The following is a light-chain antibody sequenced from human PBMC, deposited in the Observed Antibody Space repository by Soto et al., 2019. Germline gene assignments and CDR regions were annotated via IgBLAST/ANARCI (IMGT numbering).Light chain of an antibody. V-gene: IGKV1-5*03. CDR2: EAY. CDR3: KQHDNYSRT. CDR1: QSISNW. J-gene: IGKJ1*01. Sequence: IKVTHKTSNLCASVEDRVTITCRASQSISNWLAWHQQKPGKAPKVLIYEAYTLESGVPSRFSGRGSGTEITFTCSRLKPDDLATYSWKQHDNYSRTFAQGTKVDIK.